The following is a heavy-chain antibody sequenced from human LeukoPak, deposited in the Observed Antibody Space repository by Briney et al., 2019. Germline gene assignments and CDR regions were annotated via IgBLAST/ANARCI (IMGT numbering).Heavy chain of an antibody. V-gene: IGHV3-33*06. CDR2: VYYDGSKK. D-gene: IGHD3-10*01. Sequence: GGSLRLSCAASGFTFSSYGMHWVRQAPGKGLEWLAIVYYDGSKKYYADSVRGRFTISRDNSKNTLYLQMNSLRAEDTAVYYCAKDRVAGSRTEYYFDYWGQGTLVTVSS. CDR3: AKDRVAGSRTEYYFDY. J-gene: IGHJ4*02. CDR1: GFTFSSYG.